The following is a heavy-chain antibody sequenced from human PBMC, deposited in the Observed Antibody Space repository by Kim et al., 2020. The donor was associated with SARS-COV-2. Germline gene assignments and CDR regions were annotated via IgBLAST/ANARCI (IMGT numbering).Heavy chain of an antibody. Sequence: SETLSLTCTVSGGSISSSSYYWGWIRQPPGKGLEWIGSIYYSGSTYYNPSLKSRVTISVDTSKNQFSLKLSSVTAADTAVYYCARRNSGYNWKLSGNWYFDLWGRGTLVTVSS. CDR2: IYYSGST. J-gene: IGHJ2*01. V-gene: IGHV4-39*01. CDR1: GGSISSSSYY. CDR3: ARRNSGYNWKLSGNWYFDL. D-gene: IGHD1-1*01.